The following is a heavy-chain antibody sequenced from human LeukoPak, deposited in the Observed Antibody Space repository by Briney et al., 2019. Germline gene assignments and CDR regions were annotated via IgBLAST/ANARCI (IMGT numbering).Heavy chain of an antibody. J-gene: IGHJ4*02. Sequence: GGSLRLSCAACGFTFRSYAMSWVRQAPGKGLEWVSPISGSGGSTYYADSVKGRFTISRDNSKNTLYLQMNSLRAEDTAVYYCAKALYSSSWYRGYFDYWGQGTLVTVSS. V-gene: IGHV3-23*01. CDR3: AKALYSSSWYRGYFDY. CDR1: GFTFRSYA. CDR2: ISGSGGST. D-gene: IGHD6-13*01.